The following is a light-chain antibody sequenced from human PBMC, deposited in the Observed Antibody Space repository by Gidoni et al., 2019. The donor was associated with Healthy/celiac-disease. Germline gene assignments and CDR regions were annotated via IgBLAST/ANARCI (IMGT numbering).Light chain of an antibody. J-gene: IGLJ1*01. V-gene: IGLV2-14*01. CDR2: EVS. CDR1: SSDVGGYNY. Sequence: ALTQPASVSGSPGQSITISCTGTSSDVGGYNYVSWYQQHPGKAPKLMIYEVSNRPSGVSNRFSGSKSGNTASLTISGLQAEDEADYYCSSYTSSSTLDVFGTGTKVTVL. CDR3: SSYTSSSTLDV.